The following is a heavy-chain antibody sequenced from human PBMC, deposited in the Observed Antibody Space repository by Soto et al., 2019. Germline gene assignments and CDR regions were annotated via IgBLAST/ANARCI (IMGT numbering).Heavy chain of an antibody. CDR2: IYKSTTT. V-gene: IGHV4-30-4*01. CDR1: GDSISTVDYF. D-gene: IGHD2-15*01. J-gene: IGHJ5*01. Sequence: QVHLLESGPGLVKPSQTLSLTCSVSGDSISTVDYFWAWIRQPPGQALEYIGYIYKSTTTYYNPSFESRVAISLGPSKSQFSLTVTSVTAADTAVYFCARGRYCLTGRCFPNWFDSWGQGTLVTVSS. CDR3: ARGRYCLTGRCFPNWFDS.